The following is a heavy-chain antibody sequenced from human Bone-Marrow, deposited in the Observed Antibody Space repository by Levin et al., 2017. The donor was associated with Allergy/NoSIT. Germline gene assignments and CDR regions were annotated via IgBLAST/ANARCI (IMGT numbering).Heavy chain of an antibody. V-gene: IGHV4-39*07. D-gene: IGHD5-12*01. CDR1: CGSISSSSYY. Sequence: ASQTLSLTCTVSCGSISSSSYYWGWIRQSPGKGLEWIGTIYYSGSTYYNSSLKSRVTISADTSKNQFFLKLSSVIAADTAVYYCAQRVDLPGAFSIWGQGTMVTVSS. CDR3: AQRVDLPGAFSI. J-gene: IGHJ3*02. CDR2: IYYSGST.